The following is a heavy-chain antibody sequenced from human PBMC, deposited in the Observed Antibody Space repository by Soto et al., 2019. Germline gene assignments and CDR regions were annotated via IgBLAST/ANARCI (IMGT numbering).Heavy chain of an antibody. D-gene: IGHD4-17*01. CDR1: GFTFSSYG. CDR2: ISYDGSNK. CDR3: ANHDYGDFDY. V-gene: IGHV3-30*18. Sequence: GGSLRLSCAASGFTFSSYGMHWVRQAPGKGLEWVAVISYDGSNKYYADSVKGRFTISRDNSKNTLYLQMNSLRAEDTAVYYCANHDYGDFDYWGQGTLVTVSS. J-gene: IGHJ4*02.